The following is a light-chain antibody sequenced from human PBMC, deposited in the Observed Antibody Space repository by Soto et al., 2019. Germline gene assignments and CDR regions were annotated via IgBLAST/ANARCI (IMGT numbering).Light chain of an antibody. J-gene: IGKJ1*01. CDR3: QQYNNWPPDRT. V-gene: IGKV3-15*01. CDR1: QRVGSN. CDR2: GAS. Sequence: EIVMTQSPATLSVSPGERATLSCRASQRVGSNLAWYQQKPGQAPRLLIYGASTRATGIPARFSGSGSGTESTLTISSLQSEDFAFYFCQQYNNWPPDRTFGQGTKVEIK.